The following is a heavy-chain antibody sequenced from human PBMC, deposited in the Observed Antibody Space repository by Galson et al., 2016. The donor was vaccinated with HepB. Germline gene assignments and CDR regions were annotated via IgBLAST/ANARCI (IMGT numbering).Heavy chain of an antibody. Sequence: SLRLSCAASGFTFSSYAMNWVRQAPGKGLEWVAVILYDGNSEYYADSVKGRFTISRDKSKNMLYLQMNSLNTDDTAVYYCAKEGPRPSDTFDIWGQGTMVTVSS. CDR1: GFTFSSYA. CDR3: AKEGPRPSDTFDI. CDR2: ILYDGNSE. J-gene: IGHJ3*02. V-gene: IGHV3-30-3*01.